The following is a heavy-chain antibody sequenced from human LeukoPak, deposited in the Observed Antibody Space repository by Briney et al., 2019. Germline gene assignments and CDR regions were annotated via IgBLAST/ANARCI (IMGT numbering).Heavy chain of an antibody. J-gene: IGHJ3*02. CDR1: GGSISSSSYY. Sequence: SETLSLTCTVSGGSISSSSYYWGWIRQPPGKGLEWIGSIYYSGSTYYNPSLKSRVTISVDTSKNQFSLKLSSVAAADTAVYYCARNPLTTIFGVVIVDAFDIWGQGTMVTVSS. D-gene: IGHD3-3*01. CDR3: ARNPLTTIFGVVIVDAFDI. V-gene: IGHV4-39*01. CDR2: IYYSGST.